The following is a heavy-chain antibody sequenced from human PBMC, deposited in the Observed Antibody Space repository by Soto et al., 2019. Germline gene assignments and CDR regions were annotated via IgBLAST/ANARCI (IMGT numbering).Heavy chain of an antibody. D-gene: IGHD6-19*01. J-gene: IGHJ4*02. V-gene: IGHV3-15*01. CDR3: AKGGRQWLVTYDFNN. CDR2: IKSKVDGGTT. Sequence: VGSLTISCATSGFTFSSSWMFWVRQTPGKGLEWVGLIKSKVDGGTTHYAAPVEGRFIISRDDSQSTLSLQMNSLKVEDTAVYYCAKGGRQWLVTYDFNNWGQGALVTVSS. CDR1: GFTFSSSW.